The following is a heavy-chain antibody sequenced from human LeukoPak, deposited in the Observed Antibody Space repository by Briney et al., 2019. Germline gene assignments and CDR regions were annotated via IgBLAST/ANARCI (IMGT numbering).Heavy chain of an antibody. D-gene: IGHD3-10*01. CDR3: AKERGGQDWDFDL. V-gene: IGHV3-21*01. CDR2: ISSSSSYI. CDR1: GFTFSSSS. J-gene: IGHJ2*01. Sequence: GGSLRLSCAASGFTFSSSSMNWVRQAPGEGLEWVSSISSSSSYIYYADSVKGRFTISRDNAKNSLYLQMNSLRVEDTAVYYCAKERGGQDWDFDLWGRGTLVTVSS.